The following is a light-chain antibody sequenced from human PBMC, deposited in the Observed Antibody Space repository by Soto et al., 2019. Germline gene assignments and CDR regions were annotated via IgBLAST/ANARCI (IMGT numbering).Light chain of an antibody. Sequence: AIQLTQSPSSLSSSLGDRVTITCRASQGISTLLAWYQQKPGKAPKVLIYESSLLQSGVPSRFSGSGSGTDGTLTISSLQNEDGATYYCQHFKSFTITFGQGTRLEIK. V-gene: IGKV1-13*02. J-gene: IGKJ5*01. CDR2: ESS. CDR1: QGISTL. CDR3: QHFKSFTIT.